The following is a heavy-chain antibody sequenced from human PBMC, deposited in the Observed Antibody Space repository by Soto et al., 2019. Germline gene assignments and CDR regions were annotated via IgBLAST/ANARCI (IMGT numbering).Heavy chain of an antibody. CDR3: VGAGDYGDPNLHAIDI. CDR2: ISAYNGNT. CDR1: GYTFTIYG. V-gene: IGHV1-18*01. Sequence: ASLKVSCKASGYTFTIYGISWVLQAPGQGLEWMGWISAYNGNTNYAQKLQGRVTMTTDTSTSTAYMELRSLRSDDTAVYYCVGAGDYGDPNLHAIDIWGQGTMVTVSS. J-gene: IGHJ3*02. D-gene: IGHD4-17*01.